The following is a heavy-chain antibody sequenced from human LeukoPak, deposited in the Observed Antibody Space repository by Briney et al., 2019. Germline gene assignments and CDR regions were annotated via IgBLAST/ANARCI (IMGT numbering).Heavy chain of an antibody. Sequence: GGSLRLSCAVPGFTFSNYAMSWVRQAPGKGLEWVSSISGGGGSPYYADSVRGRFTVSRDNSKNTLYLQMNSLRAEDTAVYYCAKAYYDILTGSDYWGQGTLVTVSS. D-gene: IGHD3-9*01. CDR3: AKAYYDILTGSDY. V-gene: IGHV3-23*01. J-gene: IGHJ4*02. CDR1: GFTFSNYA. CDR2: ISGGGGSP.